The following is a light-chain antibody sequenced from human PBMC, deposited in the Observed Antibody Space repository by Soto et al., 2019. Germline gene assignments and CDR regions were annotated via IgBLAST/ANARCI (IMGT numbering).Light chain of an antibody. Sequence: EIVLTQSPGTLSLSPGERATLSCRASQSVSSAYLAWYQHKPGQPPTLLIYAASSRVTGIPDRFSGSGSGTDFTLTISRLEPEDFAVYYCQQYGSYSTWTFGQGTKVEIK. CDR1: QSVSSAY. V-gene: IGKV3-20*01. J-gene: IGKJ1*01. CDR2: AAS. CDR3: QQYGSYSTWT.